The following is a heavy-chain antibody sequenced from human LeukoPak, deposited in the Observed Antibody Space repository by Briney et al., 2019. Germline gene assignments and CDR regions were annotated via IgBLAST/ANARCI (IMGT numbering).Heavy chain of an antibody. CDR1: GGSISSYY. V-gene: IGHV4-59*12. CDR3: ARDPENWGPNWFDP. CDR2: IYYSGST. Sequence: SETLSLTCTVSGGSISSYYWSWIRQPPGKGLEWIGYIYYSGSTYYNPSLKSRVTISVDTSKNQFSLKLSSVTAADTAVYYCARDPENWGPNWFDPWGQGTLVTVSS. D-gene: IGHD7-27*01. J-gene: IGHJ5*02.